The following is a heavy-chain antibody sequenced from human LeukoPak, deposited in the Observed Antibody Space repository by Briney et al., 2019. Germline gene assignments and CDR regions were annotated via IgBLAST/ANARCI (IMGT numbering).Heavy chain of an antibody. V-gene: IGHV3-20*04. CDR2: INWNGGST. D-gene: IGHD5-24*01. CDR1: GSTFDDYG. CDR3: ARDDYNYFAWD. J-gene: IGHJ4*02. Sequence: GGSLRLSCAASGSTFDDYGMSWVRQAPGKGLEWVSGINWNGGSTGYADSVKGRFTISRDNAKNSLYLQMNSLRAEDTALYYCARDDYNYFAWDWGQGTLVTVSS.